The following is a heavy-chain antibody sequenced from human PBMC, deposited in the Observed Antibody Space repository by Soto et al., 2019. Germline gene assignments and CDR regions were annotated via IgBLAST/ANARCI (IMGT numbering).Heavy chain of an antibody. Sequence: PGGSLRLSCEASGFSFRNYTMNWARQAPGKGLEWVSSIRSNTDYIYYADSVKGRFTISRDNAKNSLYLQMNSLRAEDTAVYYCARPGEGALFYYAMDVWGQGTTVTVSS. D-gene: IGHD3-16*01. CDR3: ARPGEGALFYYAMDV. J-gene: IGHJ6*02. CDR2: IRSNTDYI. CDR1: GFSFRNYT. V-gene: IGHV3-21*01.